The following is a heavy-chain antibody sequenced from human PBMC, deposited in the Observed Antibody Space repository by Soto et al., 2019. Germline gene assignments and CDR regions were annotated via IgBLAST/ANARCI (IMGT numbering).Heavy chain of an antibody. J-gene: IGHJ4*01. Sequence: SETLSLTCTVSGFTLSGYYWTWVRQTPGKTLEWIGSIYFNGTANYNPSLKSRVTISLDMSKNQFSLKLKSVTAADTALYHCARGKGIQKYWGLGTLVTVSS. CDR1: GFTLSGYY. CDR3: ARGKGIQKY. D-gene: IGHD3-10*01. V-gene: IGHV4-59*01. CDR2: IYFNGTA.